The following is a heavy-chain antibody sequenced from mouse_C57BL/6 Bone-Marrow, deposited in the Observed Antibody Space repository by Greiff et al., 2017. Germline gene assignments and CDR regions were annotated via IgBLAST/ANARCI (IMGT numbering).Heavy chain of an antibody. CDR1: GYTFTSYW. D-gene: IGHD1-1*01. CDR3: ARGGTVVEGY. Sequence: QVQLQQPGAELVKPGASVKLSCKASGYTFTSYWMHWVKQRPGQGLEWIGMIHPNSGSTNYNEKFKSKDTLTVDKSSSTAYMQLSSLTSEDSAVYYCARGGTVVEGYWGQGTTLTVSS. CDR2: IHPNSGST. V-gene: IGHV1-64*01. J-gene: IGHJ2*01.